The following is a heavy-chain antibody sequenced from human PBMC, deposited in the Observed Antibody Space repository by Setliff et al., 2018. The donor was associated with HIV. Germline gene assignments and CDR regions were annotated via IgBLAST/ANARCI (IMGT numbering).Heavy chain of an antibody. J-gene: IGHJ4*02. CDR1: GGTFSSYA. CDR2: IIPILGIA. V-gene: IGHV1-69*10. D-gene: IGHD6-19*01. CDR3: ATWYSSGLQADSFDY. Sequence: SVKVSCKASGGTFSSYAISWVRQAPGQGLEWMGGIIPILGIANYAQKFQGRFTISRDDSKNTLYLQMNSLRSEDTAVYYCATWYSSGLQADSFDYWGQGTLVTVSS.